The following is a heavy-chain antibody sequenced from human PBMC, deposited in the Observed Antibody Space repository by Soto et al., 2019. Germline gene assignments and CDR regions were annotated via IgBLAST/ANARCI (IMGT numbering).Heavy chain of an antibody. D-gene: IGHD5-18*01. J-gene: IGHJ4*02. Sequence: GGSLRLSCAASGFTFSSYWMTWVRQAPGKGLEWVANIKQSGSETYYVDSVKGRFAISRDDAKNSLYLQMNTLRAEDTAVYYCARGYSIDYWGQGTLVTVSS. CDR1: GFTFSSYW. CDR2: IKQSGSET. CDR3: ARGYSIDY. V-gene: IGHV3-7*03.